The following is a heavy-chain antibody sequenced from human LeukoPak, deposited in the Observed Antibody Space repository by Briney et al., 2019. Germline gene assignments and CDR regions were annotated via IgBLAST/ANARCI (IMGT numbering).Heavy chain of an antibody. CDR2: IYYSGST. V-gene: IGHV4-39*01. D-gene: IGHD5-24*01. J-gene: IGHJ3*02. CDR1: GGSISSSSYY. CDR3: ASVGLGRDVVFDM. Sequence: SETLSLTCTVSGGSISSSSYYWGWIRQPPGKGLEWVGSIYYSGSTYYNPSLKSRVTISVDTSKNQFSLKLSSVTAADTAVYYCASVGLGRDVVFDMGGKGKVATV.